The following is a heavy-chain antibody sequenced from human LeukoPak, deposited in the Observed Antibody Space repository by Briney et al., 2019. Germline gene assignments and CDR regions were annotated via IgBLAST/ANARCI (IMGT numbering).Heavy chain of an antibody. J-gene: IGHJ3*02. CDR1: GGSISSYY. CDR2: IYYSGST. D-gene: IGHD3-22*01. Sequence: KPSETLSLTCTVSGGSISSYYWSWIRQPPGKGLEWIGYIYYSGSTNYNPSLKSRVTISVDTSKNQFSLKLSSVTAADTAVYYCARHMGRGYYDSSGYDAFDIWGQGTMVTVSS. V-gene: IGHV4-59*08. CDR3: ARHMGRGYYDSSGYDAFDI.